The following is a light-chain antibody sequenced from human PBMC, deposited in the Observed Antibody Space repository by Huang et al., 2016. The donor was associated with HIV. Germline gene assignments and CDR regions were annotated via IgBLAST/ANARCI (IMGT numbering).Light chain of an antibody. Sequence: DIVVTQSPDSLALSLGGRAAINCTASQSVLTTSNNKNCLSWYQLKPGQPPKLLIYWASTRESGGPDRFSGSGSGTHFTLTIASLQAEDVAVYYCHQYYDTPQTFGQGTKVEVK. CDR2: WAS. CDR3: HQYYDTPQT. V-gene: IGKV4-1*01. J-gene: IGKJ1*01. CDR1: QSVLTTSNNKNC.